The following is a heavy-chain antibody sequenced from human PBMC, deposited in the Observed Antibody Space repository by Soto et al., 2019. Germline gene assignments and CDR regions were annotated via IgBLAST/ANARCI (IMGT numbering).Heavy chain of an antibody. J-gene: IGHJ6*02. CDR1: GFTFSSYA. Sequence: QVQLVESGGGVVQPGRSLRLSCAASGFTFSSYAMHWVRQAPGKGLEWVAVISYDGSNKYYADSVKGRFTISRDNSKNTLYLQMNSLRAEEPAVYYCARDYYRFNSGYGFSMDVWGQGTTVTVSS. V-gene: IGHV3-30-3*01. CDR3: ARDYYRFNSGYGFSMDV. D-gene: IGHD5-12*01. CDR2: ISYDGSNK.